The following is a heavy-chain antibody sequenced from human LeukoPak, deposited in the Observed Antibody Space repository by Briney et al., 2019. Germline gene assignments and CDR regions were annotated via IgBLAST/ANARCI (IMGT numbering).Heavy chain of an antibody. V-gene: IGHV3-33*01. CDR3: AGGGSSSWYSSWFDP. D-gene: IGHD6-13*01. Sequence: PGRSLRLSCAASGFAFSSYGMHWVRQAPGKGLEWVAVVWFDGSNKYYADSVKGRFTISRDNSKNTLYLQMNSLRAEDTAVYYCAGGGSSSWYSSWFDPWGQGTLVTVSS. CDR2: VWFDGSNK. CDR1: GFAFSSYG. J-gene: IGHJ5*02.